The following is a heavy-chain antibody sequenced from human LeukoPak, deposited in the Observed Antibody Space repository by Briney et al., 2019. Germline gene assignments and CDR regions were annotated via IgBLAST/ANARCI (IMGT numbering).Heavy chain of an antibody. J-gene: IGHJ4*02. CDR3: ARVSMVRGVISYYFDY. CDR2: IIPIFGTA. V-gene: IGHV1-69*01. Sequence: GSSVKVSCKASGDTFSSYAISWVRQAPGQGLEWMGGIIPIFGTANYAQKFQGRVTITADESTSTAYMELSSLRSEDTAVYYCARVSMVRGVISYYFDYWGQGTLVTVSS. D-gene: IGHD3-10*01. CDR1: GDTFSSYA.